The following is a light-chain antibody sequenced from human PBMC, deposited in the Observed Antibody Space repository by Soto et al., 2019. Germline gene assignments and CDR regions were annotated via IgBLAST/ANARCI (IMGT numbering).Light chain of an antibody. J-gene: IGKJ1*01. Sequence: EIVMTQSPATLSVSPGERATFSCRASQSVSSNLAWYQQKPGQAPRLLIYDASNRATGIPARFSGSGSGTDFTLTISSLEPEDFAVYYCQQRSSWPRTFGQGTKVDIK. CDR3: QQRSSWPRT. CDR2: DAS. V-gene: IGKV3-11*01. CDR1: QSVSSN.